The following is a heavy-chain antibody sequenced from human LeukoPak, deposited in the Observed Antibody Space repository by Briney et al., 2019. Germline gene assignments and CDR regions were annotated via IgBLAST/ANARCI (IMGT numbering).Heavy chain of an antibody. CDR3: ARLPYSGYDYGYYYYMDV. CDR2: IYYSGSI. D-gene: IGHD5-12*01. J-gene: IGHJ6*03. CDR1: GGSISSYY. V-gene: IGHV4-59*01. Sequence: SETLSLTCTVSGGSISSYYWSWIRQPPGKGLEWIGYIYYSGSINYNPSLKSRVTISVDTSKNQFSLKLSSVTAADTAVYYCARLPYSGYDYGYYYYMDVWGKGTTVTVSS.